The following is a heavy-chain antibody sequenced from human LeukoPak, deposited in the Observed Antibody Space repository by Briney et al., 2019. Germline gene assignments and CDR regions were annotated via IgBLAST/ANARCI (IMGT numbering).Heavy chain of an antibody. D-gene: IGHD2-2*01. CDR3: ARDKRSGYCSSTSCYGRDY. J-gene: IGHJ4*02. CDR1: GYTFTGYY. CDR2: INPNSGGT. V-gene: IGHV1-2*02. Sequence: SVNVSRKASGYTFTGYYMHWVRQAPGQGLEWRGWINPNSGGTNYGQKFKGRVIRTRDTSISTAYMELSRLRSDDTAVYYCARDKRSGYCSSTSCYGRDYWGQGTLVTVSS.